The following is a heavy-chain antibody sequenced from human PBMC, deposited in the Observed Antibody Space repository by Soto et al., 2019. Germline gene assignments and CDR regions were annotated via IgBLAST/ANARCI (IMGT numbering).Heavy chain of an antibody. D-gene: IGHD5-12*01. CDR2: ISSNGGST. CDR1: GFTFSSYA. J-gene: IGHJ3*02. CDR3: ARAADSGYDSRLGTGTPFDI. Sequence: GGSLRLSCAASGFTFSSYAMHWVRQAPGKGLEYVSAISSNGGSTYYANSVKGRFTISRDNSKNTLYLQMGSLRAEDMAVYYCARAADSGYDSRLGTGTPFDIWGQGTMVTVSS. V-gene: IGHV3-64*01.